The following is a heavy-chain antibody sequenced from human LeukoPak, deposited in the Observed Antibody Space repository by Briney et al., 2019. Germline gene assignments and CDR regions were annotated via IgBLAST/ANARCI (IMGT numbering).Heavy chain of an antibody. CDR3: AKDPREGWLQSPY. D-gene: IGHD5-24*01. CDR2: ISDSGGTT. Sequence: GGSLRLSCAASGFTCSSYGMSWVRQAPGKGLEWVSGISDSGGTTYYVDSVKGRFTISRDNSKNTLYLQMNSLTAEDTAVYYCAKDPREGWLQSPYWGQGTLVTVSS. J-gene: IGHJ4*02. CDR1: GFTCSSYG. V-gene: IGHV3-23*01.